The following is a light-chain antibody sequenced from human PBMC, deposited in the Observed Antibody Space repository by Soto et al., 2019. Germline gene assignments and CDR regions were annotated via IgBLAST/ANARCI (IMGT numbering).Light chain of an antibody. V-gene: IGKV1-12*01. J-gene: IGKJ4*01. CDR1: QVISSW. Sequence: IQMTQSPSSVSASVGDRVTISCRASQVISSWLAWYQQKPGKAPKLLIYAASSLHSGVPSRFSGSGSGTDFTLTISSLQPEDFATYSCQQTYRTPLTFGGGTKVEIK. CDR3: QQTYRTPLT. CDR2: AAS.